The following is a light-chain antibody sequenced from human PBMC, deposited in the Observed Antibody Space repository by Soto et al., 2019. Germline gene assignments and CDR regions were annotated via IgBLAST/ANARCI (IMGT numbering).Light chain of an antibody. V-gene: IGKV1-39*01. J-gene: IGKJ1*01. CDR2: AAS. Sequence: DIQITQSPSSLSASVGDRVNITCRASQTVSSYLNWYQHKPGKVPTLLIYAASSLQSGVPSRFSGSGSGTEFTLTITSLQPEDFATYYCQQSGDTPPWTFGQGTKVDIK. CDR1: QTVSSY. CDR3: QQSGDTPPWT.